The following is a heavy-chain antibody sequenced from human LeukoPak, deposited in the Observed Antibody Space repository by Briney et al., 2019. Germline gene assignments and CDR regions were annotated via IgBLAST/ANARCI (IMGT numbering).Heavy chain of an antibody. CDR3: ARASNRNSINFDY. J-gene: IGHJ4*02. CDR1: GFTFSSYW. Sequence: GGSLRLSCAASGFTFSSYWMHWVRQAPGKGLVWVSRLNSDGSSTSYADSVKGRYTISRDNAETTLHLQMNNLSAEDTAVYYCARASNRNSINFDYWGQGALVTVSS. CDR2: LNSDGSST. V-gene: IGHV3-74*01. D-gene: IGHD1-7*01.